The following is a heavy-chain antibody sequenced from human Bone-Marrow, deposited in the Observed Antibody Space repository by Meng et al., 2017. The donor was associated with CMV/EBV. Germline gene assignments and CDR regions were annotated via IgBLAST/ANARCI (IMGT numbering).Heavy chain of an antibody. Sequence: GESLKISCAASGFTFSSYEMNWVRQAPGKGLGWVSRINSDGSSTSYADPVKGRFTISRDNAKNTLYLQMNRLSAEDTAVYYCARVRGYDYVWGSYRYCGPFDDWGQGTLVTVSS. CDR1: GFTFSSYE. V-gene: IGHV3-74*01. CDR3: ARVRGYDYVWGSYRYCGPFDD. CDR2: INSDGSST. J-gene: IGHJ4*02. D-gene: IGHD3-16*02.